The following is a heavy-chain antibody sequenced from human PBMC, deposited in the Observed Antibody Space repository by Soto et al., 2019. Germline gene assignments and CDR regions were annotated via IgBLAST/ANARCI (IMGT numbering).Heavy chain of an antibody. CDR2: ISSDGTRT. J-gene: IGHJ4*02. CDR1: GFTFSSYD. V-gene: IGHV3-64D*08. Sequence: VGSLRLSFSASGFTFSSYDMLWVLPSPGPGLQSVSSISSDGTRTYYTDSVKGRFTISRDNSKSTLYLQMSSLRAEDTAVYYCVRRASGFRAPGEFWGQGSLVTV. D-gene: IGHD3-3*01. CDR3: VRRASGFRAPGEF.